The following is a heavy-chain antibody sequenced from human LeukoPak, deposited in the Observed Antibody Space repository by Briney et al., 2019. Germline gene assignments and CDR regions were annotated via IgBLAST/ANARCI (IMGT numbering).Heavy chain of an antibody. Sequence: PGGSLRLSCAASGFTFSSFSMNWVRQAPGKGLEWISYITSSSSSTYYADSVEGRFTISRDNAKNSLYLQMNSLRADDTAVYYCARVIGSYGDSAYWGQGTLVTVSS. J-gene: IGHJ4*02. V-gene: IGHV3-48*04. CDR3: ARVIGSYGDSAY. CDR1: GFTFSSFS. CDR2: ITSSSSST. D-gene: IGHD4-17*01.